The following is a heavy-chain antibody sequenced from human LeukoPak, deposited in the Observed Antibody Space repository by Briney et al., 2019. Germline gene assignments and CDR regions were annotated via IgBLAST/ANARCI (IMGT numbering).Heavy chain of an antibody. CDR2: IKQDGSEK. CDR3: AREYYDFWSGYYEDY. J-gene: IGHJ4*02. D-gene: IGHD3-3*01. V-gene: IGHV3-7*01. Sequence: GGSLRLSCAASGFTFSSYWMSWVRQAPGKGLEWVANIKQDGSEKYYVDSVKGRFTISRDNAKNSLYLQMNSLRAEDTAVYYCAREYYDFWSGYYEDYWGQGTLVTVSS. CDR1: GFTFSSYW.